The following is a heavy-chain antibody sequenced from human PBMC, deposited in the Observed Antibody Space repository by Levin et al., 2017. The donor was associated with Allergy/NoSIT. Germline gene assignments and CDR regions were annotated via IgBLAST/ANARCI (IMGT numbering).Heavy chain of an antibody. Sequence: GGSLRLSCAASGFTFSSYAMHWVRQAPGKGLEWVAVISYDGSNKYYADSVKGRFTISRDNSKNTLYLQMNSLRAEDTAVYYCAKAGDPGNWNDVSPFDYWGQGTLVTVSS. D-gene: IGHD1-1*01. V-gene: IGHV3-30-3*01. CDR1: GFTFSSYA. CDR3: AKAGDPGNWNDVSPFDY. J-gene: IGHJ4*02. CDR2: ISYDGSNK.